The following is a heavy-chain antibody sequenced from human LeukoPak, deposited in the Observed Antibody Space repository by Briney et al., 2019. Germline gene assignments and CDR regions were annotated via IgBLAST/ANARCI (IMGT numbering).Heavy chain of an antibody. CDR1: GFTFSSYS. V-gene: IGHV3-21*01. CDR2: ISSSSTYI. D-gene: IGHD6-13*01. Sequence: GGSLRLSCAASGFTFSSYSMNWVRQAPGKRLEWVSSISSSSTYIYYADSVKGRFTVSRDNAKNSLYLQMNSLRAEDTAVYFCASQYTSSRIFDDWGQGTLVTVSS. CDR3: ASQYTSSRIFDD. J-gene: IGHJ4*02.